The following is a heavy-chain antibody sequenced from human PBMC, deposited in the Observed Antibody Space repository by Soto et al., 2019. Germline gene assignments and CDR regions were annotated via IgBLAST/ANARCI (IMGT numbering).Heavy chain of an antibody. CDR2: KYYRSKWYY. CDR1: GDSVSSNNAA. J-gene: IGHJ5*02. D-gene: IGHD3-22*01. Sequence: QVQLQQSGPGLVKPSQTLSLTCAISGDSVSSNNAAWNWIRQSPSRGLEWLGRKYYRSKWYYNYALSVKSRITINPDTSKNQFSLQLDSVTSEDTAVYYCARDRTYDYARSGYPKPFDPWGQGTLVTVSS. V-gene: IGHV6-1*01. CDR3: ARDRTYDYARSGYPKPFDP.